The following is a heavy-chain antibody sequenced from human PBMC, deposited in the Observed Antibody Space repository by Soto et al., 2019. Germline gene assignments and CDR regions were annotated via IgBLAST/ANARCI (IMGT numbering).Heavy chain of an antibody. CDR3: ARDPGYYDFWSGYLPNYYYYGMDV. Sequence: ASVKVSCKASGYTFTSYDINWVRQATGQGLEWMGWINPNSGGTNYAQKFQGWVTMTRDTSISTAYMELSRLRSDDTAVYYCARDPGYYDFWSGYLPNYYYYGMDVWGQGTTVTAP. CDR2: INPNSGGT. D-gene: IGHD3-3*01. V-gene: IGHV1-2*04. J-gene: IGHJ6*02. CDR1: GYTFTSYD.